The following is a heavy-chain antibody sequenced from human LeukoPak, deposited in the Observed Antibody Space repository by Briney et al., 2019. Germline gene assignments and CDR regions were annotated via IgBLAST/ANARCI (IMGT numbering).Heavy chain of an antibody. J-gene: IGHJ4*02. CDR2: IRYDGSNK. V-gene: IGHV3-30*02. CDR3: ARQYISGQWYFDY. D-gene: IGHD5-18*01. Sequence: GGSLRLSCAASGFIFSSYGMHWVRQAPGKGLEWVAFIRYDGSNKYYADSVKGRFTISRDNSKNTLYLQMNSLIPEDTAVYYCARQYISGQWYFDYWGQGTLVTVSS. CDR1: GFIFSSYG.